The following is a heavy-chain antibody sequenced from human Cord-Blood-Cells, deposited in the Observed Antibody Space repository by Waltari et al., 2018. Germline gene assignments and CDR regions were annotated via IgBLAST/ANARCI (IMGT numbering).Heavy chain of an antibody. CDR3: ARQSSYVDY. Sequence: QLQLQESGPGLVQPSETLSLTCTVSGGSLSSSSYSWGWIRQPPGKGLEWIGSIYYSGSTYYNPSLKSRVTISVDTSKNQFSLKLSSVTAADTAVYYCARQSSYVDYWGQGTLVTVSS. CDR2: IYYSGST. J-gene: IGHJ4*02. V-gene: IGHV4-39*01. CDR1: GGSLSSSSYS.